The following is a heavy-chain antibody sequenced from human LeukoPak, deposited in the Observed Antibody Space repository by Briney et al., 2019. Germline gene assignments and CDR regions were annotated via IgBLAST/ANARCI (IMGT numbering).Heavy chain of an antibody. J-gene: IGHJ4*02. D-gene: IGHD5-12*01. Sequence: SETLSLTCAVYGGSFSGYYWSWIRQPPGKGLEWIGEINHSGSTNYNPSLKSRVTISVDTSKNQFSLKLSSVTAADTAVYYCARRGWLRGYFDYWGQGTLVTVSP. CDR3: ARRGWLRGYFDY. CDR2: INHSGST. CDR1: GGSFSGYY. V-gene: IGHV4-34*01.